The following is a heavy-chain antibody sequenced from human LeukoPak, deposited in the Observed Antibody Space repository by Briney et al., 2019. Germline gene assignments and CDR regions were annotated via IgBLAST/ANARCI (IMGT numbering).Heavy chain of an antibody. D-gene: IGHD3-22*01. V-gene: IGHV4-59*01. CDR1: GGSISSYY. Sequence: PSETLSLTCTVSGGSISSYYWSWIRQPPGKGLEWIGYIYYSGSTNYNPSLKSRVTISVDTSKNQFSLKLSSVTAADTAVYYCARDSGYGSSGYFDYWGQGTLVTVSS. CDR3: ARDSGYGSSGYFDY. J-gene: IGHJ4*02. CDR2: IYYSGST.